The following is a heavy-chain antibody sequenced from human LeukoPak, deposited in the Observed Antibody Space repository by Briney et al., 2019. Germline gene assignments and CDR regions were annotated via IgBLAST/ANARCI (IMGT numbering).Heavy chain of an antibody. V-gene: IGHV6-1*01. CDR3: ARDPDSSNEWGPFDP. CDR2: SYYRSKWYS. CDR1: RVSASGGAS. Sequence: QTLSLTSAISRVSASGGASWNWICQPPSRGLEWLGRSYYRSKWYSEYATSVKSRISINADTSENQFSLQLNSVIPEDTAVYYCARDPDSSNEWGPFDPWGQGTLVTVSS. D-gene: IGHD1-1*01. J-gene: IGHJ5*02.